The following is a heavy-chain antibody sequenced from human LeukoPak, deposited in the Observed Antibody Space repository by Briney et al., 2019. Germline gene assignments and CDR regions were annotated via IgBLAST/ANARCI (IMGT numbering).Heavy chain of an antibody. CDR1: GFTFSSYA. J-gene: IGHJ4*02. V-gene: IGHV3-23*01. CDR2: ISGSGGST. D-gene: IGHD6-6*01. CDR3: AKAVSSKDYFDY. Sequence: AGGSLRLSCAASGFTFSSYAMSWVRQPPGKGLEWVSAISGSGGSTYYADSVKGRFTISRDNSKNTLYLQMNSLRAEDTAVYYCAKAVSSKDYFDYWGQGTLVTVSS.